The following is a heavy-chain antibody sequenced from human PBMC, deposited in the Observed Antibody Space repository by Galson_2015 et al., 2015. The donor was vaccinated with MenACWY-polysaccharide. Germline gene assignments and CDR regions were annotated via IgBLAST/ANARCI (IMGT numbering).Heavy chain of an antibody. CDR2: ISGSGGST. Sequence: SLRLSCAASGFTFSSYAMSWVRQAPGKGLEWVSAISGSGGSTYYADSVKGRFTISRDNSKNTLYLQMNSLRAEDTAVYYCAKGSTPVSGMDVWGQGTTVTVSS. CDR3: AKGSTPVSGMDV. CDR1: GFTFSSYA. J-gene: IGHJ6*02. V-gene: IGHV3-23*01. D-gene: IGHD1-26*01.